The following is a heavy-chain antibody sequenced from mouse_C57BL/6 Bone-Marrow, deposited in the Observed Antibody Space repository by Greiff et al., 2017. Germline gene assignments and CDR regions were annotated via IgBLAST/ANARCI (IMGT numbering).Heavy chain of an antibody. V-gene: IGHV1-59*01. D-gene: IGHD1-1*01. Sequence: QVQLQQPGAELVRPGTSVKLSCKASGYTFTSYWMHWVKQRPGQGLEWIGVIDPSDSYTNYNQKFKGKATLTVDTSSSTAYMQLSSLTSEDSAVYYCARDPLFITTVDWGQGTTLTVSS. CDR3: ARDPLFITTVD. J-gene: IGHJ2*01. CDR1: GYTFTSYW. CDR2: IDPSDSYT.